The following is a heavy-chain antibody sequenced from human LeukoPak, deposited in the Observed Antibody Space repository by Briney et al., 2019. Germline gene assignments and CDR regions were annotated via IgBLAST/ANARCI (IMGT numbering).Heavy chain of an antibody. V-gene: IGHV4-34*01. CDR3: ACRVLWGSYRKYYFDY. CDR1: GGSFSGYY. CDR2: INHSGST. J-gene: IGHJ4*02. Sequence: PSETLSLTCAVYGGSFSGYYWSWIRQPPGKGLEWIGEINHSGSTNYNPSPKSRVTISVDTSKHQFSLKLSSVTAADTAVYYCACRVLWGSYRKYYFDYWGQGTLVTVSS. D-gene: IGHD3-16*02.